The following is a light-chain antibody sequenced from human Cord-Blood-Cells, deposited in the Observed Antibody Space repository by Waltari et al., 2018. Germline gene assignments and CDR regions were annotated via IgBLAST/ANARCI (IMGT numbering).Light chain of an antibody. CDR1: GSDAGSSNL. CDR2: EGS. J-gene: IGLJ2*01. V-gene: IGLV2-23*01. Sequence: QSALTLPAAVSGSPVHSITTSYTRSGSDAGSSNLVSWYQQHPGTAPKLMIYEGSKRPSGVSNRFSGSKSGNTASLTISGFQAEDEADYYCCSYAGSSVVFGGGTKLTVL. CDR3: CSYAGSSVV.